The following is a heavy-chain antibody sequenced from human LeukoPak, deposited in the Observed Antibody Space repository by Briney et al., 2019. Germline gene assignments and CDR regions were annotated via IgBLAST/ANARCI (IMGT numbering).Heavy chain of an antibody. Sequence: SGTLSLTCAVSGASIDSHSWWSWVRQPPGKGLEWIGEIYHSGGANYKPSLKSRVTMSVDTSKNHFSLKLTSVTAADAAVYYCAYNRNFALDNWGQGTLVTVSS. D-gene: IGHD1-14*01. J-gene: IGHJ4*02. CDR2: IYHSGGA. CDR3: AYNRNFALDN. V-gene: IGHV4-4*02. CDR1: GASIDSHSW.